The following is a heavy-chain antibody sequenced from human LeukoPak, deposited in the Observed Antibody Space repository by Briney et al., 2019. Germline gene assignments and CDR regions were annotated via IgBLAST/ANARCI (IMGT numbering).Heavy chain of an antibody. CDR3: AREFLGFHP. D-gene: IGHD2/OR15-2a*01. J-gene: IGHJ5*02. CDR1: GFTFSSYE. Sequence: GGSLRLSCAASGFTFSSYEMNWVRQAPGKGLEWVSVIYRGGFTYYADSVRGRFSISRDNSKNTLYLQMNSLRAEDTALYYCAREFLGFHPWGQGTLVTVSS. CDR2: IYRGGFT. V-gene: IGHV3-53*01.